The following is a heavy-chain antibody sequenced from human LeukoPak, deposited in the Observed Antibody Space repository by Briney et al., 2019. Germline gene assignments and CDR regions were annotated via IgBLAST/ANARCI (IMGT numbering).Heavy chain of an antibody. D-gene: IGHD6-13*01. CDR3: AREEGIAAAGTSYFDY. Sequence: SETLSLTCTVSGGSISSYYWSWIPQPAGKGLECIGRIYTSGSTNYNHSLKSRVTMSVDTSKNQFSLKLSSVTAADTAVYYCAREEGIAAAGTSYFDYWGQGTLVTVSS. CDR2: IYTSGST. V-gene: IGHV4-4*07. J-gene: IGHJ4*02. CDR1: GGSISSYY.